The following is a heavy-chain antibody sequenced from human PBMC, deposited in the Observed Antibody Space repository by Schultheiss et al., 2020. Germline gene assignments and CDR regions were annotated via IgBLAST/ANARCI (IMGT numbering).Heavy chain of an antibody. CDR1: GFTFSSYA. Sequence: GGSLRLSCAASGFTFSSYAMHWVRQAPGKGLEWVAVISYDGSNKYYADSVKDRFTISRDNSKNTLYLQMNSLRAEDTAVYYCERASLLWFGELHGMDVWGQETTVTVSS. V-gene: IGHV3-30-3*01. CDR2: ISYDGSNK. D-gene: IGHD3-10*01. J-gene: IGHJ6*02. CDR3: ERASLLWFGELHGMDV.